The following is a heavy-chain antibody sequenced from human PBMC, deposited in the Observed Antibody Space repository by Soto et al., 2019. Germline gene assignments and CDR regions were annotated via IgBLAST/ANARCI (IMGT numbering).Heavy chain of an antibody. CDR3: VRYYCSVGSCYACWHFDL. J-gene: IGHJ2*01. CDR2: ISASTRNT. V-gene: IGHV1-18*01. CDR1: GYTFSDYA. D-gene: IGHD2-15*01. Sequence: QVQLVQSGGEVKKPGASVKVSCQASGYTFSDYAISWVRQAPGQGLEWMGWISASTRNTDQAQNFQGRVIMTLDTSTNTAYMELRSLRFDDTAVYYCVRYYCSVGSCYACWHFDLWGRFTLVTVSS.